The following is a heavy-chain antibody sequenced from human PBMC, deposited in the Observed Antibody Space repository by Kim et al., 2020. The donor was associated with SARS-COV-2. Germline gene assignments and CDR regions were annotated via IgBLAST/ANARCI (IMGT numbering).Heavy chain of an antibody. J-gene: IGHJ4*02. V-gene: IGHV4-4*02. Sequence: SETLSLTCAVSGGSISSSNWWSWVRQPPGKGLEWIGEIYHSGSTNYNPSLKSRVTISVDKSKNQFSLKLSSVTAADTAVYYCARVGTGDCGGDCYNFDYWGQGTLVTVSS. CDR1: GGSISSSNW. D-gene: IGHD2-21*02. CDR2: IYHSGST. CDR3: ARVGTGDCGGDCYNFDY.